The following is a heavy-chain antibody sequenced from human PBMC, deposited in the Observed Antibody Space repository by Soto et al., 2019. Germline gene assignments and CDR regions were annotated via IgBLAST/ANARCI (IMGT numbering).Heavy chain of an antibody. CDR1: GYSFTVYH. Sequence: ASVKVSCKAFGYSFTVYHMHWVRQAPGQGLEWMGWINNDSGGTKYAQKFEGRVTMSRDTSINTAYMELNNLISDDTAVYYCATEIRRGYYKYWYFDLWGRGTLVTVSS. V-gene: IGHV1-2*02. CDR3: ATEIRRGYYKYWYFDL. J-gene: IGHJ2*01. D-gene: IGHD3-3*01. CDR2: INNDSGGT.